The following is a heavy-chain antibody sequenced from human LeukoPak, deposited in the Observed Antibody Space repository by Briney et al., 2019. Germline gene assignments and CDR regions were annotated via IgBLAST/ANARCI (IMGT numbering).Heavy chain of an antibody. CDR1: GFTFSDYY. CDR2: ISSSGSTI. CDR3: ARDPGSGYEEHFDY. J-gene: IGHJ4*02. D-gene: IGHD5-12*01. Sequence: GGSLRLSCAASGFTFSDYYMSWIRQAPGKGLEWVSYISSSGSTIYYADSVKGRITISRDNAKDSLYLQMNSLRAEDTAVYYCARDPGSGYEEHFDYWGQGTLVTVSS. V-gene: IGHV3-11*01.